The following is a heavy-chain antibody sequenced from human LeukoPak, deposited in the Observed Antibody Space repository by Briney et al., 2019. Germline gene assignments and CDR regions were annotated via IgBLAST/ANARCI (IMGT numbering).Heavy chain of an antibody. V-gene: IGHV3-11*04. Sequence: GGSLRLSCAASGFTFSNAWMSWVRQAPGKGLEWVSYISSSGSTIYYADSVKGRFTISRDNAKNSLYLQMNSLRAEDTAVYYCARYYYDSSGYYYFDYWGQGTLVTVSS. CDR3: ARYYYDSSGYYYFDY. CDR1: GFTFSNAW. D-gene: IGHD3-22*01. CDR2: ISSSGSTI. J-gene: IGHJ4*02.